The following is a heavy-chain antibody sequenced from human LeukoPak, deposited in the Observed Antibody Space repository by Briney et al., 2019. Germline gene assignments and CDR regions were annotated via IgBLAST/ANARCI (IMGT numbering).Heavy chain of an antibody. Sequence: SETLSLTCTVSGGSISSYYWSWIRQPPGKGLEWIGYIYYSGSTNYNPSLKSRVTISVDTSKNQFSLKLSSVTAADTAVYYCASQSGYSSGWYAGYFQHWGQGTLVTVSS. V-gene: IGHV4-59*08. J-gene: IGHJ1*01. D-gene: IGHD6-19*01. CDR3: ASQSGYSSGWYAGYFQH. CDR2: IYYSGST. CDR1: GGSISSYY.